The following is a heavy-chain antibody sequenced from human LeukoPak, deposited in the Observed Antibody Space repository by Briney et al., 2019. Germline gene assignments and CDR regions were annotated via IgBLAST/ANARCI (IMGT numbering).Heavy chain of an antibody. CDR3: AREAGIAITGTIWYFDL. J-gene: IGHJ2*01. D-gene: IGHD1/OR15-1a*01. CDR1: GYTFTGYY. CDR2: INPNSGGT. V-gene: IGHV1-2*02. Sequence: ASVKVSCKASGYTFTGYYMHWVRQAPGQGLEWMGWINPNSGGTNYAQKFQGRVTMTRDTSISTAYMELSRLRSDDTAVYYCAREAGIAITGTIWYFDLWGRGTLVPVSS.